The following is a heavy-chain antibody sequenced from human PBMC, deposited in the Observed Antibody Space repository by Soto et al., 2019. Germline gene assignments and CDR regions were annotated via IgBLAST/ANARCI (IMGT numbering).Heavy chain of an antibody. V-gene: IGHV1-8*01. J-gene: IGHJ4*02. D-gene: IGHD6-19*01. CDR3: ATSGGGWYLY. Sequence: QVQLVQSGAEVKKPGASVKVSCKASGYTFSSYDINWVRQATGQGLEWMGWLNPNSGDTGYAQKFQGRATLTRNTSINPAYIELSSLTSDDTAVYYCATSGGGWYLYWGQGTLVTVSS. CDR1: GYTFSSYD. CDR2: LNPNSGDT.